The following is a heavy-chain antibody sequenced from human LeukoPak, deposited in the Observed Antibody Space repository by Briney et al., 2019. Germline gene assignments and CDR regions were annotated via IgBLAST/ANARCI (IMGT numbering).Heavy chain of an antibody. V-gene: IGHV3-23*01. CDR1: GFTFSSYA. J-gene: IGHJ4*02. CDR2: ISGSGGST. CDR3: AKNRGDGYNRYFDY. Sequence: GGSRRLSCAASGFTFSSYAMSWVRQAPGKGLEWVSAISGSGGSTYYAGSVKGRFTISRDNSKNTLYLQMNSLRAEDTAVYYCAKNRGDGYNRYFDYWSQETLVTVSS. D-gene: IGHD5-24*01.